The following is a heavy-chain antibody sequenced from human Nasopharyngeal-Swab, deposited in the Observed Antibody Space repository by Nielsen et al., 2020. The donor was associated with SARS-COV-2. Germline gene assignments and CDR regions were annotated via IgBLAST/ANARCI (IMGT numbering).Heavy chain of an antibody. V-gene: IGHV4-34*01. D-gene: IGHD6-19*01. CDR1: GGSFSGYY. J-gene: IGHJ4*02. Sequence: SETLSLTCAVYGGSFSGYYWSWIRQPPGKGLEWIGYIYYSGSTNYNPSLKSRVTISVDTSKNQFSLKLSSVTAADTAVYYCARQHSGWYGDYYFDYWGQGTLVTVSS. CDR3: ARQHSGWYGDYYFDY. CDR2: IYYSGST.